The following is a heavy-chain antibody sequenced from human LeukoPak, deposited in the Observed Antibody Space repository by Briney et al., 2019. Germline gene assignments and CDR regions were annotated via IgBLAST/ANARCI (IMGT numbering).Heavy chain of an antibody. CDR3: AKASQGYTSSSYAY. D-gene: IGHD6-13*01. J-gene: IGHJ4*02. CDR2: ISGSGDIT. CDR1: GFTFSSYA. Sequence: PGASLRLSCAASGFTFSSYAMSWVRQAPGKGLEWVSAISGSGDITFYADSVRGRFTISRDNSKNTLYLQMNSLRAEDTAVYYCAKASQGYTSSSYAYWGQGTLVTVSS. V-gene: IGHV3-23*01.